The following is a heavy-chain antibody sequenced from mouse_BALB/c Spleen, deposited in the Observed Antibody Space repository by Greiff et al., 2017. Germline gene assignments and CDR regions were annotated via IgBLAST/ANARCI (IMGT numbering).Heavy chain of an antibody. D-gene: IGHD2-1*01. CDR1: GFTFTDYY. CDR3: ARVSTKGTY. Sequence: DVKLVESGGGLVQPGGSLRLSCATSGFTFTDYYMSWVRQPPGKALEWLGFIRNKANGYTTEYSASVKGRFTISRDNSQSILYLQMNTLRAEDSATYYCARVSTKGTYWGQGTLVTVSA. J-gene: IGHJ3*01. CDR2: IRNKANGYTT. V-gene: IGHV7-3*02.